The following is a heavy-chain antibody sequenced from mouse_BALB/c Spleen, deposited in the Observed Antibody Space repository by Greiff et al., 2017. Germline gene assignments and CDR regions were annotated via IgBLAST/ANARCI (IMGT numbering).Heavy chain of an antibody. J-gene: IGHJ2*01. D-gene: IGHD1-1*01. CDR1: GFAFSSYD. CDR3: ARHGYYGSGSFDY. CDR2: ISSGGGST. V-gene: IGHV5-12-1*01. Sequence: DVQLQESGGGLVKPGGSLKLSCAASGFAFSSYDMSWVRQTPEKRLEWVAYISSGGGSTYYPDTVKGRFTISRDNAKNTLYLQMSSLKSEDTAMYYCARHGYYGSGSFDYWGQGTTLTVSS.